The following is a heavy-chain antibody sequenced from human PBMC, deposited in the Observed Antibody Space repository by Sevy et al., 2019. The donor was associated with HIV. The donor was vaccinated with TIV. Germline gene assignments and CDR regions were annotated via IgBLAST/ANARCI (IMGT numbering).Heavy chain of an antibody. J-gene: IGHJ6*02. CDR2: ISYDGSNK. CDR3: ARDFFGAAGTYYYCGMDV. CDR1: GFTFSSYA. D-gene: IGHD6-13*01. Sequence: GGSLRLSCAASGFTFSSYAMHWVRQAPGKGLEWVAVISYDGSNKYYAYSVKGRFTISRDNSKNTLYLQMNSLRAEDTAVYYCARDFFGAAGTYYYCGMDVWGQGTTVTVSS. V-gene: IGHV3-30-3*01.